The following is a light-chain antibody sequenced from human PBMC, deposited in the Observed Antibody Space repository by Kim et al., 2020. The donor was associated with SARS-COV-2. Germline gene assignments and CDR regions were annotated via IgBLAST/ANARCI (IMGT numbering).Light chain of an antibody. CDR3: QTWGTGIQV. J-gene: IGLJ3*02. Sequence: QLVLTQSPSASASLGASVKLTCTLSSGHSNYAIAWHQQQPEKGPRYLVKLSSDGSHTKGDGIPDRFSGSISGAERYLTISSLQSEDEADYYCQTWGTGIQVFGGGTQLTVL. CDR1: SGHSNYA. V-gene: IGLV4-69*01. CDR2: LSSDGSH.